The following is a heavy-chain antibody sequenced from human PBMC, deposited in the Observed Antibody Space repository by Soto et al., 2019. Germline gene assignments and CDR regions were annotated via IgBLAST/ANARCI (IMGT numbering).Heavy chain of an antibody. CDR3: AKNGQPPYYYYGLDV. J-gene: IGHJ6*02. D-gene: IGHD2-8*01. V-gene: IGHV1-18*01. CDR2: ISGYNGDT. CDR1: GYTFTRYG. Sequence: QGHLVQSGAEVKKPGTSVKVSCKASGYTFTRYGISWVRQAPGQGLEWMGWISGYNGDTIYAQNLQGRVTMTIDTSTSTAYMELRSLTSDDTAVYYCAKNGQPPYYYYGLDVWCQGTTVTVSS.